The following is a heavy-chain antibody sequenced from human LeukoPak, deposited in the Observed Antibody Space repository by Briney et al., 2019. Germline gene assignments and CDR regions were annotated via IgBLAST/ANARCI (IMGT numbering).Heavy chain of an antibody. Sequence: ASVKVSCKASGYTFTSYDINWVRQATGQGPEWMGRMNPSSGNTGFAQRFQGRVTMTRDTSINTAYLELSSLTSEDTAVYYCATHTYYYSSGSFAYWGQGTLVTVSS. CDR1: GYTFTSYD. D-gene: IGHD3-10*01. J-gene: IGHJ4*02. CDR3: ATHTYYYSSGSFAY. CDR2: MNPSSGNT. V-gene: IGHV1-8*01.